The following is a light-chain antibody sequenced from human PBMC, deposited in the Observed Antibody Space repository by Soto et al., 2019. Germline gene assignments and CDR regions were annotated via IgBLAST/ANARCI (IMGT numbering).Light chain of an antibody. V-gene: IGLV2-18*01. CDR2: EVS. J-gene: IGLJ1*01. Sequence: QSALTQPPSVSGSPGQSVTISCTGTSSDFGSYNRVSWYQRPPGTGPKLMTYEVSNRPSGVPDRFPGSKSGNTASLTISGLQAEDEAEYYCSLYTSDSTYVFGTGTKVTVL. CDR1: SSDFGSYNR. CDR3: SLYTSDSTYV.